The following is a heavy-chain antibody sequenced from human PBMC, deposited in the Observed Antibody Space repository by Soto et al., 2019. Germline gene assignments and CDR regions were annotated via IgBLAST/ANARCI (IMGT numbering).Heavy chain of an antibody. Sequence: QVQLVESGGGVVQPGRSLRLSCAASGFTFSSYAMHWVRQAPGKGLEWVAVISYDGSNKYYADSVKGRFTISRDNSKNTLYLHMNSLRAADTAVEYCARDRHPIDYYGMDVWGQGTTVTVSS. V-gene: IGHV3-30-3*01. D-gene: IGHD3-16*02. CDR2: ISYDGSNK. J-gene: IGHJ6*02. CDR3: ARDRHPIDYYGMDV. CDR1: GFTFSSYA.